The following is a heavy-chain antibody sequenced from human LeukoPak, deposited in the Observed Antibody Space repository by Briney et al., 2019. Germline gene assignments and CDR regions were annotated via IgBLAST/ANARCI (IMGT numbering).Heavy chain of an antibody. CDR3: ARVLVGGSGSYYPRRWGPRSTTFDY. CDR2: IIPIFGTA. CDR1: GGTFSSYA. V-gene: IGHV1-69*13. D-gene: IGHD3-10*01. J-gene: IGHJ4*02. Sequence: ASVKVSCKASGGTFSSYAISWVRQAPGQGLEWMGGIIPIFGTANYAQKFQGRVTITADESTSTAYMELSSLRSEDTAVYYCARVLVGGSGSYYPRRWGPRSTTFDYWGQGTLVTVSS.